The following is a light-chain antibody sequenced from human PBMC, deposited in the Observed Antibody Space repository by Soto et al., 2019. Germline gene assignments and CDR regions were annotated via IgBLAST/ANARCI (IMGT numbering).Light chain of an antibody. Sequence: EIVLTQSPATLSLSPGERATLSCRASQSVSSYLAWYQQKPGQAPRLLIYDASNRATGIPARFSGSGSGTDFTLTISRLEPEDFAAYYCQQYGSSPPITFGQGTRLEIK. CDR3: QQYGSSPPIT. CDR2: DAS. V-gene: IGKV3-11*01. J-gene: IGKJ5*01. CDR1: QSVSSY.